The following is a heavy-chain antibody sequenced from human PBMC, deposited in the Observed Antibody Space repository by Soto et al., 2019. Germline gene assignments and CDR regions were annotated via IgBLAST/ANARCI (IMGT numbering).Heavy chain of an antibody. D-gene: IGHD2-2*02. CDR3: TTVPLYCSSTSCYRGYYYYGMDV. V-gene: IGHV3-15*01. CDR1: GFTFSNAW. Sequence: LRLSCAASGFTFSNAWMSWVRQAPGKGLEWVGRIKSKTDGGTTDYAAPVKGRFTISRDDSKNTLYLQMNSLKTEDTAVYYCTTVPLYCSSTSCYRGYYYYGMDVWGQGTTVTVSS. CDR2: IKSKTDGGTT. J-gene: IGHJ6*02.